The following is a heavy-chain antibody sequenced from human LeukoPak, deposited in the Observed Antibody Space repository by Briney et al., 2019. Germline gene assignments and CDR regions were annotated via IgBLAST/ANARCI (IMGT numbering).Heavy chain of an antibody. J-gene: IGHJ4*02. V-gene: IGHV3-66*01. CDR1: GFTVSSNY. CDR2: IYTGGST. D-gene: IGHD3-22*01. CDR3: ARLWDDSRESEYYLDY. Sequence: GGSLRLSCAASGFTVSSNYMSWVRQAPGKGLEWVSVIYTGGSTHYADSVKGRFTISRDNSKNTLYLQMNSLRAEDTAVYYCARLWDDSRESEYYLDYWARGPLVTGSS.